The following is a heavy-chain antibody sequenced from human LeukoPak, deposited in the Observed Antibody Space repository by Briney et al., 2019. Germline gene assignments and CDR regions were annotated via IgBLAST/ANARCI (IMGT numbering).Heavy chain of an antibody. D-gene: IGHD5-12*01. CDR3: ASRRGYRYYFDY. V-gene: IGHV4-34*01. Sequence: SETLSLTCAVYGGSFSGYYWSWIRQPPGEGLEWIGEINHSGSTNYNVSLKSRVTISVDTSKDQFSLKLSSVTAADTAVYYCASRRGYRYYFDYWGQGTLVTVSS. J-gene: IGHJ4*02. CDR1: GGSFSGYY. CDR2: INHSGST.